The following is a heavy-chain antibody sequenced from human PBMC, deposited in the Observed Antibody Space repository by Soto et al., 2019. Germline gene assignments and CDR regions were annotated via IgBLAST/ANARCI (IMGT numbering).Heavy chain of an antibody. V-gene: IGHV3-33*01. CDR2: IWYDGSNK. D-gene: IGHD3-3*01. Sequence: PGGSLRLSCAASGFTFSSYGMHWVRQAPGKGLEWVAVIWYDGSNKYYADSVKGRFTISRDNSKNTLYLQMNSLRAEDTAVYYCARGLYSYDFWSTKPHQLSRHAHFDYWGQGTLVTVSS. CDR1: GFTFSSYG. J-gene: IGHJ4*02. CDR3: ARGLYSYDFWSTKPHQLSRHAHFDY.